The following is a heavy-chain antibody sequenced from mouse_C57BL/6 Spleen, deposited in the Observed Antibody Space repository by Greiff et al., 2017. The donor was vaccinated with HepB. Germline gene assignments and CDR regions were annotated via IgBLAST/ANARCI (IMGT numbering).Heavy chain of an antibody. CDR3: VRDDGYYEGSFFDY. V-gene: IGHV10-1*01. Sequence: EVQLVESGGGLVQPKGSLKLSCAASGFSFNTYAMNWVRQAPGKGLEWVARIRSKSNNYATYYADSVKDRFTISRDDSESMLYLQMNNLKTEDTAMYYCVRDDGYYEGSFFDYWGQGTTLTVSS. CDR1: GFSFNTYA. CDR2: IRSKSNNYAT. D-gene: IGHD2-3*01. J-gene: IGHJ2*01.